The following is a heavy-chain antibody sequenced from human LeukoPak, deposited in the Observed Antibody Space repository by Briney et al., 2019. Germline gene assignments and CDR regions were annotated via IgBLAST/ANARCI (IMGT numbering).Heavy chain of an antibody. J-gene: IGHJ4*02. D-gene: IGHD2-2*01. Sequence: SVKVSFKSSVGTFSSYAFNWVRQPHGQGLEWMGRINPIYGTANNAHTFQERLTITSDESTSKPYIEPSSQGTGDTAVYYCERPRVKCSSTSCQLGYWGQGTLVTVSS. CDR1: VGTFSSYA. V-gene: IGHV1-69*13. CDR3: ERPRVKCSSTSCQLGY. CDR2: INPIYGTA.